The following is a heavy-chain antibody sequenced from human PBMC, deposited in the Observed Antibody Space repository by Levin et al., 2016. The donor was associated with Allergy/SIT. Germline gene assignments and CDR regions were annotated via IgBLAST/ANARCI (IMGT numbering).Heavy chain of an antibody. D-gene: IGHD3-22*01. Sequence: GGSLRLSCAASGFTFSNAWMSWVRQAPGKGLEWVGRIKSKTDGGTTDYAAPVKGRFTISRDDSKNTLYLQMNSLKTEDTAVYYCTTELSITMIVVVKLDYWGQGTLVTVSS. J-gene: IGHJ4*02. CDR2: IKSKTDGGTT. V-gene: IGHV3-15*01. CDR1: GFTFSNAW. CDR3: TTELSITMIVVVKLDY.